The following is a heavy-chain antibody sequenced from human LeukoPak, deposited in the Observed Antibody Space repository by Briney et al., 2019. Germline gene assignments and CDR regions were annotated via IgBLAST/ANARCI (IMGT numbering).Heavy chain of an antibody. CDR2: IVVGSGNT. CDR3: AAVGGGSGYAFDI. J-gene: IGHJ3*02. V-gene: IGHV1-58*02. D-gene: IGHD2-15*01. CDR1: GFTFTSSA. Sequence: SVKVSCKASGFTFTSSAMQWVRQARGQRLEWIGWIVVGSGNTNYAQKLQERVTITRDMSTSTAYMELSSLRSEDTAVYYCAAVGGGSGYAFDIWGQGTMVTVSS.